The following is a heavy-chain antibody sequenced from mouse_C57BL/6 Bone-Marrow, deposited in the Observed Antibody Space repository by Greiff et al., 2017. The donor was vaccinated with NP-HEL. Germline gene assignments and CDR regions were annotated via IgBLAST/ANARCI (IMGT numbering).Heavy chain of an antibody. V-gene: IGHV5-2*01. J-gene: IGHJ4*01. CDR1: EYEFPSHD. CDR3: ARQGTGTGYYAMDY. CDR2: INSDGGST. D-gene: IGHD4-1*01. Sequence: DVKLVESGGGLVQPGESLKLSCESNEYEFPSHDMSWVRKTPEKRLELVAAINSDGGSTYYPDTMERRFIISRDNTKKTLYLQMSSLRSEDTALYYCARQGTGTGYYAMDYWGQGTSVTVSS.